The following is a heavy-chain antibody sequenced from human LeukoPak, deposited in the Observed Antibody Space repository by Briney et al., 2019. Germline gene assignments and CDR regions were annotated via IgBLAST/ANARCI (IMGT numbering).Heavy chain of an antibody. Sequence: PGGSLRLSCAASGFTFSSYAMHWVRQAPGKGLEWVAVISYDGSNKYYADSVKGRFTISRDNSKNTLYLQMNSLRAEDTAVYYCAREGVQLWLSFDYWGQGTLVTVSS. J-gene: IGHJ4*02. CDR1: GFTFSSYA. V-gene: IGHV3-30-3*01. CDR2: ISYDGSNK. CDR3: AREGVQLWLSFDY. D-gene: IGHD5-18*01.